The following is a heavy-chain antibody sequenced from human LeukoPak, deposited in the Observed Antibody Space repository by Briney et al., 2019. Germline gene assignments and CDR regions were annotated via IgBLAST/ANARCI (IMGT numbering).Heavy chain of an antibody. Sequence: PSETLSLTCTVSGDSISSSSSYWGWIRQPPGKGLEWIGSIYYSGNTYYNTSLKSRVTISVDTSKDQFSLKLSSVTAADTAVYYCARLSSEGWAVAGPGYYYYMDVWGKGTTVTISS. CDR3: ARLSSEGWAVAGPGYYYYMDV. D-gene: IGHD6-19*01. V-gene: IGHV4-39*01. CDR1: GDSISSSSSY. J-gene: IGHJ6*03. CDR2: IYYSGNT.